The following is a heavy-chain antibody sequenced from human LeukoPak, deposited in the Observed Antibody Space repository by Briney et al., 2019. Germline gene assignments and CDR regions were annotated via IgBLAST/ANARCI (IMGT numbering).Heavy chain of an antibody. V-gene: IGHV1-8*01. CDR2: MNPKSGNT. CDR3: ARVTGSIDY. CDR1: VYTFTSYD. Sequence: ASVTVSFTASVYTFTSYDINWVRQATGQGLEWMGWMNPKSGNTGYAQKFQGRVTMTRDTSISTAYMELSSLRSEDTAVYYCARVTGSIDYWGQGTLVTVSS. D-gene: IGHD1-26*01. J-gene: IGHJ4*02.